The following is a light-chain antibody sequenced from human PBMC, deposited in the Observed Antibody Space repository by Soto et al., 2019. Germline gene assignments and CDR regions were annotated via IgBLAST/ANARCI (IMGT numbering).Light chain of an antibody. J-gene: IGKJ5*01. CDR2: GAS. CDR1: QSLDNKY. V-gene: IGKV3-20*01. CDR3: QQYGSS. Sequence: EIVLTQSPGTLSLSPGERATLSCRARQSLDNKYIAWYQHKPGQAPKLLIYGASTRATGIPDRFSGSGSGTDFTLTISRLEPEDFAVYYCQQYGSSFGQGTRLEIK.